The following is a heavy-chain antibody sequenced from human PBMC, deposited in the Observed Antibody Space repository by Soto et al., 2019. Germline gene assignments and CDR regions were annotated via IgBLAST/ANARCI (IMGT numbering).Heavy chain of an antibody. D-gene: IGHD2-2*02. V-gene: IGHV4-31*03. CDR3: SRGIPV. J-gene: IGHJ4*02. CDR1: GGSVNSGGYC. CDR2: ISYGGTT. Sequence: QVQLQESGPVLVNPSQTLSLTCTVSGGSVNSGGYCWSWIRQHPGWGLEWFGCISYGGTTSYNPSLKSRVIISVDTSKNQFSLKLTSVTDAYTAVYYCSRGIPVWGQGTLITVSS.